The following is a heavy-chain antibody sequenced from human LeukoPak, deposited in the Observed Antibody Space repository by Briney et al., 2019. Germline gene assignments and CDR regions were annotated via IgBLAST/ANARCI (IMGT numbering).Heavy chain of an antibody. Sequence: GGSLRLSCAASGFTFIGSAVHWVRQAPGKGLERVTVISADGNNAYYADSVKGRFSISRDNSKNTVYLQMNSLRAEDTAMSYCGRALRPYCTGGSCHLDYWGQGTLVTVSS. CDR1: GFTFIGSA. CDR3: GRALRPYCTGGSCHLDY. CDR2: ISADGNNA. V-gene: IGHV3-30-3*01. J-gene: IGHJ4*02. D-gene: IGHD2-15*01.